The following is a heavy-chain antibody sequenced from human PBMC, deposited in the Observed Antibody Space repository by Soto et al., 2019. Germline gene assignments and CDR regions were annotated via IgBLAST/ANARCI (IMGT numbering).Heavy chain of an antibody. CDR1: GYTFTSYP. CDR3: ARDNGYESDY. D-gene: IGHD5-12*01. V-gene: IGHV1-3*01. Sequence: ASVKVSCKASGYTFTSYPMHWVRQAGQRLEWMGWINAGNGDTKYSQKFQGRVTITRDTSASTDFMELSSLRSEDTAVYYCARDNGYESDYWGQGTLVTVSS. J-gene: IGHJ4*02. CDR2: INAGNGDT.